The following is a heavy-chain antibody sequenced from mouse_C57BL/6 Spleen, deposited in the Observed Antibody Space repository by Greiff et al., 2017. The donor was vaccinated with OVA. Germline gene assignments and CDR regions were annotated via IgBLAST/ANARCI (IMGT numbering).Heavy chain of an antibody. V-gene: IGHV1-55*01. CDR3: ARCGSSYGYFDV. CDR2: IYPGSGST. J-gene: IGHJ1*03. Sequence: VQLQQPGAELVKPGASVKMSCKASGYTFTSYWITWVKQRPGQGLEWIGDIYPGSGSTNYNEKFKSKATLTVDTSSSTAYMQLSSLTSEDSAVYYGARCGSSYGYFDVWGTGTTVTVSS. D-gene: IGHD1-1*01. CDR1: GYTFTSYW.